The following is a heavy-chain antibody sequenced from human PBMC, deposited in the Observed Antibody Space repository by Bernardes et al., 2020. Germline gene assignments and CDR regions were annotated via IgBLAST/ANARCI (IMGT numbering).Heavy chain of an antibody. Sequence: GGSLRLSCAASGFTFSSYAMSWVRQAPGKGLEWVSAISGSGGSTYYADSVKGRFTISRDNSKNTLYLQMNSLRAEDTAVYYCAKDSRVDFWSGYYRLFPPNDYWGQGTLVTVSS. CDR2: ISGSGGST. J-gene: IGHJ4*02. D-gene: IGHD3-3*01. CDR3: AKDSRVDFWSGYYRLFPPNDY. CDR1: GFTFSSYA. V-gene: IGHV3-23*01.